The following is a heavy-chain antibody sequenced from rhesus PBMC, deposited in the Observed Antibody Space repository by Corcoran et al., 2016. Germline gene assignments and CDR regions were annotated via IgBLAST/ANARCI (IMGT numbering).Heavy chain of an antibody. D-gene: IGHD6-31*01. CDR2: ISGLIGST. CDR3: ASRSSGWY. V-gene: IGHV4-65*02. Sequence: QVQLQESGPGLVKPSETLSLTCAVSGGSISSSNWWSWIRPPPGKGLEWIGYISGLIGSTYSNPPLKSLVTISNDTSKNQFSRKLSSVTAADTAVYYCASRSSGWYWGQGVLVTVSS. J-gene: IGHJ4*01. CDR1: GGSISSSNW.